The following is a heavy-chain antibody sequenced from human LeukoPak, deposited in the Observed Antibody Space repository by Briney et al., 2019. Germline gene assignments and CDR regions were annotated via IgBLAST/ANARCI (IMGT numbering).Heavy chain of an antibody. J-gene: IGHJ6*02. CDR2: IYPDDSDT. Sequence: GESLKISCKGSGYSFTTYWIGWVRQMPGKGLEWMGIIYPDDSDTRYSPSLQGQVTISADKSISTAYLQWSSLKASDTAMYYCARLPTVTSNRIHDGMDVWGQGTTVTVSS. D-gene: IGHD4-17*01. CDR3: ARLPTVTSNRIHDGMDV. CDR1: GYSFTTYW. V-gene: IGHV5-51*01.